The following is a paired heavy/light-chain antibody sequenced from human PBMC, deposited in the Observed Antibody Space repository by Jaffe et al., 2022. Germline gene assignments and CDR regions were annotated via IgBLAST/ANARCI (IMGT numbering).Light chain of an antibody. CDR3: GTWDTGLSAAHWV. CDR2: ENN. Sequence: QSVLTQPPSVSAAPGQTVTISCYGSTSNIGNNYVSWYQQLPGTAPKVLIYENNRRPSGIPDRFSGSKSGTSATLVITGLQTGDEADYYCGTWDTGLSAAHWVFGGGTKLTVL. CDR1: TSNIGNNY. J-gene: IGLJ3*02. V-gene: IGLV1-51*02.
Heavy chain of an antibody. CDR2: IYWDEDK. Sequence: QITLKESGPTLVKPTQTLTLTCTFSGFSLRTSGVGVAWIRQPPGKALEWLALIYWDEDKRYSPSLKRRLTITGDTSKNEVVLTVTNMDPVDTATYYCAHRRGLDGSGNRAYFDYWGQGIQVTVSS. CDR3: AHRRGLDGSGNRAYFDY. V-gene: IGHV2-5*02. CDR1: GFSLRTSGVG. D-gene: IGHD3-10*01. J-gene: IGHJ4*02.